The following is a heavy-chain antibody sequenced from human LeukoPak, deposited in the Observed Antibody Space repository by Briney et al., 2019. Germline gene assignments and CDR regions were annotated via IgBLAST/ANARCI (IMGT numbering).Heavy chain of an antibody. CDR2: ISAYNGNT. Sequence: ASVKVSCKASGYTFTSYGISWVRQAPGQGLEWMGWISAYNGNTNYAQKLQGRVTMTTDTSTSTAYMELRSLRSDDTAVYYCARDIGLGGDYVGYYGMDVWGQGSTVTVSS. D-gene: IGHD4-17*01. J-gene: IGHJ6*01. V-gene: IGHV1-18*01. CDR1: GYTFTSYG. CDR3: ARDIGLGGDYVGYYGMDV.